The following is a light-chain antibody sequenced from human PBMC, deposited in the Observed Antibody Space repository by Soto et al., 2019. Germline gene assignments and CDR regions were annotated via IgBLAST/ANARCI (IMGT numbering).Light chain of an antibody. Sequence: QSVLTQPPSVSGAPGQRVTISCTGSSSNIGAGYDVHWYQQLPGTAPKLLIYGNSNRPSGVPDRFSGSKSGTSASLAITGLQAEDGADYYCQSYDSSLSAWVFGGGTKVTVL. CDR1: SSNIGAGYD. V-gene: IGLV1-40*01. CDR3: QSYDSSLSAWV. J-gene: IGLJ3*02. CDR2: GNS.